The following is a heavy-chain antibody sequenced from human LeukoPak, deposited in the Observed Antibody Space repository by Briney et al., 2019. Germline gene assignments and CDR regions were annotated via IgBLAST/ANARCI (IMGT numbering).Heavy chain of an antibody. V-gene: IGHV1-24*01. CDR1: GYTLTELS. J-gene: IGHJ4*02. CDR3: ATASCSSCYDFDY. CDR2: FDPEDGET. D-gene: IGHD2-2*01. Sequence: ASVKVSCKVSGYTLTELSMHWVRQAPGKGLEWMGGFDPEDGETIYAQKFQGRVTMTEDTSTDTAYMELSSLRSEDTAVYYCATASCSSCYDFDYWGQGTLITVSS.